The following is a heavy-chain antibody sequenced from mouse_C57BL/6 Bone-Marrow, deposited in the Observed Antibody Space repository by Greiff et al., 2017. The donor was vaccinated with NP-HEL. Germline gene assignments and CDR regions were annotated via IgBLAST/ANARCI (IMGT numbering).Heavy chain of an antibody. V-gene: IGHV2-9-1*01. CDR2: IWTGGGT. D-gene: IGHD1-1*01. CDR3: ARNPFYYYGSSFLDY. Sequence: VKLVESGPGLVAPSQSLSITCTVSGFSLTSYAISWVRQPPGKGLEWLGVIWTGGGTNYNSALKSRLSISKDNSKSQVFLKMNSLQTDDTARYYCARNPFYYYGSSFLDYWGQGTTLTVSS. J-gene: IGHJ2*01. CDR1: GFSLTSYA.